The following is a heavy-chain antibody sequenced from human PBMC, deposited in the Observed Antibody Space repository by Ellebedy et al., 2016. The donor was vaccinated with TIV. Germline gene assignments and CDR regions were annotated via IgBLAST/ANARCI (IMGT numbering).Heavy chain of an antibody. D-gene: IGHD2-2*01. Sequence: MPSETLSLTCTVSGGSIRNYYCTWIRQPPGKGLECIGHMYYSGSSNYNPSLKSRVTMSIDTSKNQFSLKMSSVTAADTAVYYCAASESADSDYWGPGTLVTVSS. CDR3: AASESADSDY. CDR2: MYYSGSS. V-gene: IGHV4-59*01. J-gene: IGHJ4*02. CDR1: GGSIRNYY.